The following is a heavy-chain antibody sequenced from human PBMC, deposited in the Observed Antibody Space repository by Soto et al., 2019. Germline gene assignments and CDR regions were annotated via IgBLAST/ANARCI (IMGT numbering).Heavy chain of an antibody. CDR1: WFPFPSYC. J-gene: IGHJ4*02. CDR2: IWYDGSNK. Sequence: SGGGPKLSSAAAWFPFPSYCMDWVPPAPGKGLEWVEVIWYDGSNKYYADSVKGRFTISRDNAKNSLFLQMDSLRAEDTALYYCARGGYIGLYVCDYWGKGTLVTVS. D-gene: IGHD5-18*01. CDR3: ARGGYIGLYVCDY. V-gene: IGHV3-33*01.